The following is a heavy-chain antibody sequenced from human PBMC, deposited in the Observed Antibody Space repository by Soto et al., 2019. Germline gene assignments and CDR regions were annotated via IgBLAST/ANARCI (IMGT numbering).Heavy chain of an antibody. CDR2: IKEDGSEK. J-gene: IGHJ5*02. D-gene: IGHD1-26*01. V-gene: IGHV3-7*04. CDR3: ARGWGLDP. CDR1: GFTFNSYW. Sequence: EVQLVESGGGLVQPGGSLRLSCAASGFTFNSYWMTWVRQAPGKGLEWVANIKEDGSEKYYVDSVKGRFTISRDNAKNSLYLQMNSLRAEDTAVYYCARGWGLDPWGQGTLVTSPQ.